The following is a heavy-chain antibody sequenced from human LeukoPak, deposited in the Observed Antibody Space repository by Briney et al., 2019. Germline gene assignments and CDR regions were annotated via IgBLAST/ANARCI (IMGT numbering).Heavy chain of an antibody. V-gene: IGHV4-61*09. Sequence: PSQTLSLTCTVSGGSITSGIHYWTWIRQPAGKGLEWLGHIYSSESTNYNPSLKSRVTISVDTSKNQFSLNLSSVTAADTALYYCARTVARSYRWFDSWGQGTLVTVSS. CDR2: IYSSEST. J-gene: IGHJ5*01. CDR3: ARTVARSYRWFDS. CDR1: GGSITSGIHY. D-gene: IGHD6-19*01.